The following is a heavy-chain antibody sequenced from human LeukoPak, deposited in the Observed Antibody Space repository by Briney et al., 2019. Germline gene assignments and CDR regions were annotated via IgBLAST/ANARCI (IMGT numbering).Heavy chain of an antibody. V-gene: IGHV3-30*02. CDR2: IRFDGNNK. CDR3: AKGTYYYDSSGYLPFDY. Sequence: GGSLRLSXAASGLTFSNYGIHWVRQAPGKGLEWVTFIRFDGNNKYYADSVKGRFTISRDNSKNTLYLQMNSLRAEDTAVYYCAKGTYYYDSSGYLPFDYWGQGTLVTVSS. CDR1: GLTFSNYG. J-gene: IGHJ4*02. D-gene: IGHD3-22*01.